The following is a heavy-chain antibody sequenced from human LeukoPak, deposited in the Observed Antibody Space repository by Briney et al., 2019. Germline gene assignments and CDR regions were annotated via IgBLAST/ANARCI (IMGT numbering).Heavy chain of an antibody. CDR2: ITPLFGTA. V-gene: IGHV1-69*05. J-gene: IGHJ5*02. Sequence: ASVKVSCKTSGGTFNNSAISWVRQAPGQGLEWLGGITPLFGTAGYAQKFQGRVTITKDESTRTVYLELTSLTSDDTAVYYCARDVHGDYGSGWFDPWGQGTLVSVSS. CDR3: ARDVHGDYGSGWFDP. CDR1: GGTFNNSA. D-gene: IGHD4-17*01.